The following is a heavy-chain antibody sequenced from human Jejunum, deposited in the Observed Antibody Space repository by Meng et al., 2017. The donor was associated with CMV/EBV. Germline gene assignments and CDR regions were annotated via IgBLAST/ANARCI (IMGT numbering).Heavy chain of an antibody. D-gene: IGHD1-26*01. CDR3: AHFVGGYYPSRPDY. V-gene: IGHV2-5*02. Sequence: QIPLLGYGPPLWKPTQTLTLTGSLSGFLPRTRGGVWGWIRQPPGKALEWLALIYRGDDKRYSPSLNSRLTIAKDTSKNEVVLTLTNMGPIDTGTYYCAHFVGGYYPSRPDYWGQGTLVTVSS. CDR1: GFLPRTRGGV. J-gene: IGHJ4*02. CDR2: IYRGDDK.